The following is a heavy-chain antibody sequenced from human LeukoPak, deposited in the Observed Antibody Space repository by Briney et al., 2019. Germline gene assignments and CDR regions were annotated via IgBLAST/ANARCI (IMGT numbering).Heavy chain of an antibody. Sequence: PGGSLRLSCAASGFTVSSNYMSWVRQAPGKGLEWVSVIYTGGSTYYADSVKGRFTISRDNSKNTLYLQMNSLRAEDTAVYYCAGEAYGGNSGNYYGMDVWGQGTTVTVSS. CDR3: AGEAYGGNSGNYYGMDV. V-gene: IGHV3-66*01. CDR1: GFTVSSNY. D-gene: IGHD4-23*01. J-gene: IGHJ6*02. CDR2: IYTGGST.